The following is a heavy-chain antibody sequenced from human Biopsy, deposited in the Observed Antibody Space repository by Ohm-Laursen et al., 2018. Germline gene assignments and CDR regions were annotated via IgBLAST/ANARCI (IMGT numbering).Heavy chain of an antibody. Sequence: SLRLSCAASGFTFSRSVMHWVRQAPGKGLMWVSRIHGDERSATYAEPVKGRFTISRDNAKNTLHLQMNSLRAEDTAVYYCARGPPGVATIGRGQGTLVTVSS. CDR2: IHGDERSA. CDR3: ARGPPGVATIG. V-gene: IGHV3-74*03. CDR1: GFTFSRSV. D-gene: IGHD5-24*01. J-gene: IGHJ4*02.